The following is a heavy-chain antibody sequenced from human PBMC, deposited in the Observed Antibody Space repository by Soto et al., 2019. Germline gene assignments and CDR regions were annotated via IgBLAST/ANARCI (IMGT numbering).Heavy chain of an antibody. CDR3: ARGAGCNNGVCYDATFDI. D-gene: IGHD2-8*01. Sequence: GESLRLSCEASGFTFSSYWMNWVRQAPGKGLEWVANIKQDGSEKYYVDSVKGRFTISRDNAKNSLSLQMNSLRAEDTAVYYCARGAGCNNGVCYDATFDIWGQGTMVTVSS. V-gene: IGHV3-7*01. CDR2: IKQDGSEK. CDR1: GFTFSSYW. J-gene: IGHJ3*02.